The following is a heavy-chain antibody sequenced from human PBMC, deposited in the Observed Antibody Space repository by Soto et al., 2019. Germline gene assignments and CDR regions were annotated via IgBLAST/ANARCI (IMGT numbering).Heavy chain of an antibody. Sequence: QVQLVQSGAEVKKPGASVKVSCKASGYTFPTYGITWLRQAPGQGLEWMGWMIGDNGDSEFPERLQDRVTLTRDTSAITAYMQLSSLRSDETAVYFCVRARQYDSPEYYSYVLWGQGTLVTVSS. V-gene: IGHV1-18*01. J-gene: IGHJ4*02. CDR1: GYTFPTYG. CDR2: MIGDNGDS. CDR3: VRARQYDSPEYYSYVL. D-gene: IGHD3-22*01.